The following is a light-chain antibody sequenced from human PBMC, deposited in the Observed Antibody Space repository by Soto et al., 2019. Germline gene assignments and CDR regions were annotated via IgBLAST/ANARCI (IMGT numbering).Light chain of an antibody. CDR3: QQYHISPPDT. J-gene: IGKJ2*01. Sequence: EIVMTQSPATLSVSPGERATLSCRASQSVRSNLAWYQQKPGQAPRLLIYGASTRATGIPARFSGSGSGTDFTFTISSLQSEDFAVYYCQQYHISPPDTFGQGTKVEIK. V-gene: IGKV3-15*01. CDR2: GAS. CDR1: QSVRSN.